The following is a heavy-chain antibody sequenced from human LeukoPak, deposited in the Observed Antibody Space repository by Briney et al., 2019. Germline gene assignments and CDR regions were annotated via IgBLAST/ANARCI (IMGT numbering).Heavy chain of an antibody. CDR2: ISGSGGST. Sequence: GGSLRLSCAASGFTFSSYAMSWVRQAPGKGLEWFSAISGSGGSTYYADSVKGRFTISRDNSKNTLYLQMNSLRAEDTAVYYCAKNQVGGSYSVGFDYWGQGTLVTVSS. CDR1: GFTFSSYA. V-gene: IGHV3-23*01. D-gene: IGHD1-26*01. J-gene: IGHJ4*02. CDR3: AKNQVGGSYSVGFDY.